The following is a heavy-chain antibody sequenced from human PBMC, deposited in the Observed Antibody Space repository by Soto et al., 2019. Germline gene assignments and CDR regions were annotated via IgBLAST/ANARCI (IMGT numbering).Heavy chain of an antibody. CDR3: AKERRQIDY. V-gene: IGHV3-23*01. CDR1: GFTFSSCA. CDR2: IGAGGAGT. Sequence: EVQLLESGGGLVQPGGSLRLSCAASGFTFSSCAMSWVRQAPVKGLEWVSGIGAGGAGTYYADSMKGRFTISRDNSKNTVYLLMDSLRAEDTAVYYCAKERRQIDYWGQGTLVTVSS. J-gene: IGHJ4*02.